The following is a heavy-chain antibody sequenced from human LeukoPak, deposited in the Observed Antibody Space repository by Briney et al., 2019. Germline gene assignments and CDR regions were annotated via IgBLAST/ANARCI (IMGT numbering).Heavy chain of an antibody. D-gene: IGHD3-10*01. CDR2: IKEDGSEK. CDR1: GFTFSSYG. Sequence: GGSLRLSCAASGFTFSSYGMHWVRQAPGKGLEWVANIKEDGSEKYYVDSMKGRFTISRDNARKSLYLQVNSLRAEDTAVYYCARVGLGVGSGKKASGFDPWGQGTLVTVFS. CDR3: ARVGLGVGSGKKASGFDP. V-gene: IGHV3-7*01. J-gene: IGHJ5*02.